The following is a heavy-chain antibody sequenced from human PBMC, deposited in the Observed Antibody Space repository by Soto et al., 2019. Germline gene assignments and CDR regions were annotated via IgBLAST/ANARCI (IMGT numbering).Heavy chain of an antibody. CDR2: IYHSGYT. Sequence: SGTLSLTCTVSGGSISSGGYSWNWIRQAPGEGLEWIGYIYHSGYTLYNPSLKGRVTISVDKSKNHFSLNLTSVTAADTAVYYCARDQLEGNWFDPWGQGTLVTVSS. V-gene: IGHV4-30-2*01. J-gene: IGHJ5*02. D-gene: IGHD1-1*01. CDR3: ARDQLEGNWFDP. CDR1: GGSISSGGYS.